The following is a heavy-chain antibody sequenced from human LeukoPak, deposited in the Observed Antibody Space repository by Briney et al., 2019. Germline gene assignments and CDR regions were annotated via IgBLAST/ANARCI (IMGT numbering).Heavy chain of an antibody. CDR2: INHSGST. CDR3: ASLGGGYVIDY. D-gene: IGHD5-12*01. J-gene: IGHJ4*02. CDR1: GGSFSGYY. V-gene: IGHV4-34*01. Sequence: KPSETLSLTCAVYGGSFSGYYWSWIRQPPGKGLEWIGEINHSGSTNYNPSLKSRVTISVDTSKNQFSLKLSSVTAADTAVYYCASLGGGYVIDYWGQGTLVTVSS.